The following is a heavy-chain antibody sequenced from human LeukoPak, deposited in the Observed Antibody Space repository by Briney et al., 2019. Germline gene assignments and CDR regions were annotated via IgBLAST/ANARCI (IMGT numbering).Heavy chain of an antibody. Sequence: SETLSLTCTVSGGPISGYYWSWIRQPPGKGLEWIGYIYNSGSTNYNPSLTSRVTISLDTSKTQFSLKLSSVTAADTAVYYCARGVTWFDPWGQGTLVTVSS. CDR2: IYNSGST. J-gene: IGHJ5*02. V-gene: IGHV4-59*01. CDR3: ARGVTWFDP. CDR1: GGPISGYY.